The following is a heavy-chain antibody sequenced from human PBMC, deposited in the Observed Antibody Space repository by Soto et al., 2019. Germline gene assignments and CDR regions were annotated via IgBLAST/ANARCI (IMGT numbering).Heavy chain of an antibody. J-gene: IGHJ6*02. D-gene: IGHD2-15*01. CDR1: GFSLSSSREG. CDR3: AHKGGRGAGMDV. Sequence: QITLKESGPTLVKPTQTLTLTCTFSGFSLSSSREGVGWIRQPPGKALEWLALIYGDDDQRYRPFLKSSLTITKDTYKNQVVLTMTNMDPVDTATYYCAHKGGRGAGMDVWGQGTTVTVSS. CDR2: IYGDDDQ. V-gene: IGHV2-5*02.